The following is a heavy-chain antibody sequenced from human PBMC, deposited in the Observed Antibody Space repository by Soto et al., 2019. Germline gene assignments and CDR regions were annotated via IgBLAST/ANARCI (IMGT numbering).Heavy chain of an antibody. CDR3: ARGSGIAAAGTTNWFDP. CDR1: GYTFTGYG. J-gene: IGHJ5*02. CDR2: ISAYNGNT. Sequence: ASVKVSCKASGYTFTGYGISWVRQAPGQGLEWMGWISAYNGNTNYAQKLQGRVTMTTDTSTSTAYMELRSLRSDDTAVYYCARGSGIAAAGTTNWFDPWGQGTLVTVSS. D-gene: IGHD6-13*01. V-gene: IGHV1-18*01.